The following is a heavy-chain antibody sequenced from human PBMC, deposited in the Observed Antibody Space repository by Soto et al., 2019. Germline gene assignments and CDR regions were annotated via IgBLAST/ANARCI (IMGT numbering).Heavy chain of an antibody. V-gene: IGHV5-10-1*01. CDR3: ARLQAAAGDNDLTFDY. CDR1: GYSFTSYW. CDR2: IDPSDSYT. Sequence: XSLKISFKGSGYSFTSYWIRWVLQMPGKGLEWMGRIDPSDSYTNYSPSFQGHVTISADKSISTAYLQWSSLKASDTAMYYCARLQAAAGDNDLTFDYWGQGTLVTVSS. D-gene: IGHD6-13*01. J-gene: IGHJ4*02.